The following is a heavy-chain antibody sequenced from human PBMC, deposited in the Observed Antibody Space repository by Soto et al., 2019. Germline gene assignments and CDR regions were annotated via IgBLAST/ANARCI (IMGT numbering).Heavy chain of an antibody. V-gene: IGHV3-74*01. CDR3: AGSSGWYCGPETY. D-gene: IGHD6-19*01. CDR2: INSDETRT. Sequence: EVQLVESGGGLVQPGGSLRLSCVASGFTFSTYWMHWVRQAPGKGLVWVSRINSDETRTIYADSVKGRFTISRDNAKNTRYLQMNSLRAEDTAVDYCAGSSGWYCGPETYWGQGTLVTVSS. CDR1: GFTFSTYW. J-gene: IGHJ4*02.